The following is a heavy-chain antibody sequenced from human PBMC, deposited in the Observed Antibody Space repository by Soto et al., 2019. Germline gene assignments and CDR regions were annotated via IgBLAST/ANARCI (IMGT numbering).Heavy chain of an antibody. CDR2: ISTSGSTI. D-gene: IGHD2-2*02. J-gene: IGHJ4*02. Sequence: GGSLRLSCAASGFTFSIYEMNWVRQAPGKGLEWVSFISTSGSTIYYADSVKGRFTISRDNAKNSLFLQMNSLRAEDTAVYYCARDPGCTSTSCYTGVLDYWGQGTLVTVSS. CDR1: GFTFSIYE. CDR3: ARDPGCTSTSCYTGVLDY. V-gene: IGHV3-48*03.